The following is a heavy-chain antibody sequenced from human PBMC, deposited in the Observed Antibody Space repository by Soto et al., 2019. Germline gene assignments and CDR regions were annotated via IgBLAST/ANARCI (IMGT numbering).Heavy chain of an antibody. CDR2: FDPEDGET. CDR1: GYTLTELS. J-gene: IGHJ5*02. D-gene: IGHD2-2*03. Sequence: GASVKVSCKVSGYTLTELSMHWVRQAPGKGLEWMGGFDPEDGETIYAQKFQGRVTMTEDTSTDTAYMELSSLRSEDTAVYYCATDGYCSSTSCQTVGWFDPWGQGTLVTVSS. CDR3: ATDGYCSSTSCQTVGWFDP. V-gene: IGHV1-24*01.